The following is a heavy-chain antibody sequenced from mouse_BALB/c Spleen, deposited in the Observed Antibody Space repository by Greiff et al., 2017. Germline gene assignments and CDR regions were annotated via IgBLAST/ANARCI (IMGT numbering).Heavy chain of an antibody. V-gene: IGHV1-9*01. J-gene: IGHJ4*01. CDR1: GYTFSSYW. CDR3: ASYYGSSYGGAMDY. Sequence: QVQLKESGAELMKPGASVKISCKATGYTFSSYWIEWVKQRPGHGLEWIGEILPGSGSTNYNEKFKGKATFTADTSSNTAYMQLSSLTSEDSAVYYCASYYGSSYGGAMDYWGQGTSVTVSS. D-gene: IGHD1-1*01. CDR2: ILPGSGST.